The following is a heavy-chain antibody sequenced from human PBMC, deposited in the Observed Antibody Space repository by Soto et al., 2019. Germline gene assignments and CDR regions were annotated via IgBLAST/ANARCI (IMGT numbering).Heavy chain of an antibody. CDR1: GFTFSTYA. J-gene: IGHJ4*02. CDR2: LSGNSGTT. V-gene: IGHV3-23*01. D-gene: IGHD3-3*01. CDR3: AKGSKFTIFSPNDY. Sequence: VQLLESGGGLVQPGGSLRLSCAASGFTFSTYAMAWVRQAPGKGLEWVSALSGNSGTTYSADSVKGRFTISRDNSRNTLYLQMSSLRADDTALYSCAKGSKFTIFSPNDYWGQGTLVTVSS.